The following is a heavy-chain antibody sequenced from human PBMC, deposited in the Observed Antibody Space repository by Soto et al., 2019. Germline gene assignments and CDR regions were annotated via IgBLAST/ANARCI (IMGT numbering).Heavy chain of an antibody. Sequence: SLALSWTSCASTNCRDGKSGVRGARGKGLEWVSAISSSSTYIKYADSVKGRFTISRGNARNALYLQMNSLRVENTAVYYCARDSSGRCLSKIDYWGQGTQVTVSS. V-gene: IGHV3-21*01. CDR2: ISSSSTYI. CDR1: ASTNCRDG. J-gene: IGHJ4*02. CDR3: ARDSSGRCLSKIDY.